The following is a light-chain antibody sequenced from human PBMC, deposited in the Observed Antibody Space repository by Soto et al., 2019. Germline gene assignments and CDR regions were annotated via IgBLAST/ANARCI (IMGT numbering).Light chain of an antibody. J-gene: IGKJ1*01. CDR3: QQYNSYSWT. CDR2: DAY. V-gene: IGKV1-5*01. Sequence: DIQMTQSPSTLSASLGDRVTITCRASQSISSWLAWYQQKPGKAPKLLIYDAYSLESGVPSRFSGSGSGTEFTLTISSLQPDDFATYYCQQYNSYSWTFGQGTKVDIK. CDR1: QSISSW.